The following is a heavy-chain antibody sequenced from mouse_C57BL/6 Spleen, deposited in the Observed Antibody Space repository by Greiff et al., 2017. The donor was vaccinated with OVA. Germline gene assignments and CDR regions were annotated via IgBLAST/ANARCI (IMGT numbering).Heavy chain of an antibody. V-gene: IGHV1-69*01. D-gene: IGHD3-3*01. CDR1: GYTFTSYW. CDR3: ARRANRRYFDV. CDR2: IDPSDSYT. J-gene: IGHJ1*03. Sequence: VQLQQSGAELVMPGASVKLSCKASGYTFTSYWMHWVKQRPGQGLEWIGEIDPSDSYTNYNQKFKGKSTLTVDKSSSTAYMQLSSLTSEDSAVYYCARRANRRYFDVWGTGTTVTVSS.